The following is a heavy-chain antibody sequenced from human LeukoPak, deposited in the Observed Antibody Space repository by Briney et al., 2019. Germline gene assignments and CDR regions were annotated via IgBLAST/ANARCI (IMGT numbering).Heavy chain of an antibody. Sequence: SETLSLTCTVSGGSISSGDYYWSWIRQPPGKGLEWIGYIYYSGSTYYNPSLKSRVTISVDTSKNQFSLKLSSVTAAETAVYYCARATRMTTVTTLGLGYYYGMDVWGQGTTVTVSS. V-gene: IGHV4-30-4*08. CDR3: ARATRMTTVTTLGLGYYYGMDV. CDR1: GGSISSGDYY. CDR2: IYYSGST. J-gene: IGHJ6*02. D-gene: IGHD4-17*01.